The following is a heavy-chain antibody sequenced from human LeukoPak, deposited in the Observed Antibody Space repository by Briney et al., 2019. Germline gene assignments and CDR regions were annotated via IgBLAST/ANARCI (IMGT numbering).Heavy chain of an antibody. CDR3: ARLDRKDYSTRPVPYYNYYLPV. CDR2: ISSTSSYI. J-gene: IGHJ6*03. D-gene: IGHD5-24*01. CDR1: GFTFSIYS. Sequence: GGSLRLSCAASGFTFSIYSITWVRQSPGKGLQWVSSISSTSSYIFYADSVKGRFTISRANAENSVFPQLNIMSPQDTGVYYCARLDRKDYSTRPVPYYNYYLPVWGKGTSVSVSS. V-gene: IGHV3-21*01.